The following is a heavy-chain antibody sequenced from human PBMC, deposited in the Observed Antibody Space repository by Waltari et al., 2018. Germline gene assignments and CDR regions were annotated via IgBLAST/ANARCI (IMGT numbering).Heavy chain of an antibody. CDR1: GFTFSSYS. J-gene: IGHJ6*02. Sequence: EVQLVESGGGLVQPGGSLRLSCAASGFTFSSYSMNWVRQAPGKGLEWVSYISSSSSTIYYADSVKGRFTISRDNAKNSLYRQMNSLRAEDTAVYYCAREIITMVRGVIKYYYYGMDVWGQGTTVTVSS. CDR3: AREIITMVRGVIKYYYYGMDV. D-gene: IGHD3-10*01. CDR2: ISSSSSTI. V-gene: IGHV3-48*01.